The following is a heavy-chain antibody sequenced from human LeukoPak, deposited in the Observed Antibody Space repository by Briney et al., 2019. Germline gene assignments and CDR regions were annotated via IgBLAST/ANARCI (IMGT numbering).Heavy chain of an antibody. CDR3: ASLKEGGAAHWFDP. CDR2: IYYSGST. V-gene: IGHV4-39*01. CDR1: GGSISSSYS. J-gene: IGHJ5*02. Sequence: PSETLSLTCTVSGGSISSSYSWGWIRQPPGKGLERIGNIYYSGSTYYNPSLKSRVTISVDTSKNQFSLKLSSVTAADTAMYYCASLKEGGAAHWFDPWGQGTLVTVSS. D-gene: IGHD6-6*01.